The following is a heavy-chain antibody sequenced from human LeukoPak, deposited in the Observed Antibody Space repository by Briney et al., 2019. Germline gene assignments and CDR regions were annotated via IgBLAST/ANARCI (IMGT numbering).Heavy chain of an antibody. D-gene: IGHD6-13*01. Sequence: GGSLRLSCAASGFTFSSYWMHWVRPAPGKGLVWVSRINSDGSSTSYADSVKGRFTISRDNAKNTLYLQMNSLRAEDTAVYYCAKTYSSSWYPLGYWGQGTLVTVSS. CDR3: AKTYSSSWYPLGY. V-gene: IGHV3-74*01. CDR2: INSDGSST. CDR1: GFTFSSYW. J-gene: IGHJ4*02.